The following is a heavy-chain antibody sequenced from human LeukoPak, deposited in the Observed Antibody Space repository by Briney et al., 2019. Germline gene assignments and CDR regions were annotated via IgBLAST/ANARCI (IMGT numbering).Heavy chain of an antibody. V-gene: IGHV3-21*06. J-gene: IGHJ4*02. CDR2: IGPTGSDR. D-gene: IGHD1-14*01. CDR3: ATETNGRHYDY. CDR1: GLTFSTSG. Sequence: GGSLRLTCTASGLTFSTSGFNWVRQAPGKGLEWIASIGPTGSDRYHADSIKGRFTISRDNANNFLYLQMNSLRAEDTAVYYCATETNGRHYDYWGQGTLLTVSS.